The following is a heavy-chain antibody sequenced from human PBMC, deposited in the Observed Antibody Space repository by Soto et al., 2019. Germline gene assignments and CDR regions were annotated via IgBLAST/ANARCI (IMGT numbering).Heavy chain of an antibody. V-gene: IGHV1-3*01. Sequence: ASVEVSCKASGYTFTSYARQWVRLAPGQRLEWMGWINAGNGNTKYSQKFQGRVTITRDTSASTAYMELSSLRSEDTAVYYCARAVAGPGGSFYYYYGMDVWGQGTTVTVSS. D-gene: IGHD6-19*01. CDR1: GYTFTSYA. CDR3: ARAVAGPGGSFYYYYGMDV. J-gene: IGHJ6*02. CDR2: INAGNGNT.